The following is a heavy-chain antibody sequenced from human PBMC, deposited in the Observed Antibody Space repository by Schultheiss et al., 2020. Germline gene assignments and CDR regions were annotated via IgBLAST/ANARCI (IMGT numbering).Heavy chain of an antibody. D-gene: IGHD3-22*01. CDR2: ISSSSSYI. CDR1: GFTFSSYS. Sequence: GGSLRLSCAASGFTFSSYSMNWVRQAPGKGLEWVSSISSSSSYIYYADSVKGRFTISRDNSKNTLYLQMSSLRAEDTAVYYCVKGGIVVVITPFDYWGQGTLVTVSS. CDR3: VKGGIVVVITPFDY. V-gene: IGHV3-21*01. J-gene: IGHJ4*02.